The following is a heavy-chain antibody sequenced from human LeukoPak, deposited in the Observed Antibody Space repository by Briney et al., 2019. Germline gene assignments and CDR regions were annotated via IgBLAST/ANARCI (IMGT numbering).Heavy chain of an antibody. D-gene: IGHD3-10*01. Sequence: GDSVKVSCKASGYTFTGSGWYLYWLRQALGQGLECVGWIHPNNGATLYAQKFQGRVAMTTDTSISTAYMELSRLRPDDTAMYYCARDGPAQMVDFDYWGQGTLVTVSP. CDR2: IHPNNGAT. CDR3: ARDGPAQMVDFDY. J-gene: IGHJ4*02. CDR1: GYTFTGSGWY. V-gene: IGHV1-2*02.